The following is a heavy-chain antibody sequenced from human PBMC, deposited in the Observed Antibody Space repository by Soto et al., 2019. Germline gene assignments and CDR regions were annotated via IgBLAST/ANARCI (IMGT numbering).Heavy chain of an antibody. D-gene: IGHD1-26*01. CDR2: ISGSSGGT. CDR1: GFTFSSYA. Sequence: EVQLLESGGGLVQPGGSLRLSCAASGFTFSSYAMSWVRQAPGKGLEWVSSISGSSGGTNYADSMKGRFTISRDNSKNTLYLQMNSLRAEDTAVYYCAKDAWDLLRGFDPWGQGTQVAVAS. CDR3: AKDAWDLLRGFDP. V-gene: IGHV3-23*01. J-gene: IGHJ5*02.